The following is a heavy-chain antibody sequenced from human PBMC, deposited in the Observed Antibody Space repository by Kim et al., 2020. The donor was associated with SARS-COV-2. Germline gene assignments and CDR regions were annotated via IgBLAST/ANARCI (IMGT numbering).Heavy chain of an antibody. J-gene: IGHJ6*02. CDR1: GFTFSSYW. D-gene: IGHD2-15*01. CDR3: ARESFCSGGSCYYYGMDG. V-gene: IGHV3-7*03. Sequence: GGSLRLSCAASGFTFSSYWMSWVRQAPGKGLEWVANIKQDGSEKYYVDSVKGRFTISRDNAKNSLYLQMNSLRAEDTAVYYCARESFCSGGSCYYYGMDGCGQGTTGTVSS. CDR2: IKQDGSEK.